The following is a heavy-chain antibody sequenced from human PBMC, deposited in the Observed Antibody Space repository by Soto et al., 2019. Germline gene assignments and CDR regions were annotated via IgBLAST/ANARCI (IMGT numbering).Heavy chain of an antibody. J-gene: IGHJ4*02. CDR1: GFTLSNYW. Sequence: EVQLVESGGVSVQPGGSLRLSCTASGFTLSNYWMHWVRQAPGKGLVWVSRINTDGSTTTYADSVKGRFTISRDNAKNKLYLQMNSLRDEDTAVYYCVRIRRGDGYTFGYWGQGTLVTGSS. CDR3: VRIRRGDGYTFGY. CDR2: INTDGSTT. V-gene: IGHV3-74*01. D-gene: IGHD5-12*01.